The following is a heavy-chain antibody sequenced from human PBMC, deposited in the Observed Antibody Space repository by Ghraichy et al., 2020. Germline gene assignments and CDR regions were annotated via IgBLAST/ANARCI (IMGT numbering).Heavy chain of an antibody. Sequence: SQTLSLTCTVSGGSISNNYWSWIRQPAGRGLEWIGRIISSGRTNTNPSLKSRVTMLVDSSKNQFSLKLNSVTAADTAVYYCARGRLLLWFGEGKDYFDLWGQGTLVTVSS. D-gene: IGHD3-10*01. CDR1: GGSISNNY. CDR2: IISSGRT. CDR3: ARGRLLLWFGEGKDYFDL. J-gene: IGHJ4*02. V-gene: IGHV4-4*07.